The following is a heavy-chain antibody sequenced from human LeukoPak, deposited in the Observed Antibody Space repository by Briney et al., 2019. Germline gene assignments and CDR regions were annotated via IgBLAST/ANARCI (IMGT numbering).Heavy chain of an antibody. D-gene: IGHD3-10*01. CDR3: ARDITYYGSGSYGY. V-gene: IGHV3-48*04. Sequence: GGSLRLSCAASGFTFSSYSMNWVRQAPGKGLEWVSYISSSSSTIYHADSVKGRFTISRDNAKNSLYLQMNSLRAEDTAVYYCARDITYYGSGSYGYWGQGTLVTVSS. CDR1: GFTFSSYS. CDR2: ISSSSSTI. J-gene: IGHJ4*02.